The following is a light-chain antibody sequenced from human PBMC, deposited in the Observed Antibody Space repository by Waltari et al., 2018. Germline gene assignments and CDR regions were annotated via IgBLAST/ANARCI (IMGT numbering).Light chain of an antibody. CDR1: QSVRSN. CDR3: QQYNNWPPVFT. CDR2: GAS. Sequence: EIVMKQSPATLSVSPGERATLSCRASQSVRSNLAWYQQKPGQAPRLLIYGASTRATGIPARFSGSGSGTDFTLTISSLQSEDFAVYYCQQYNNWPPVFTFGPGTKVDIK. J-gene: IGKJ3*01. V-gene: IGKV3-15*01.